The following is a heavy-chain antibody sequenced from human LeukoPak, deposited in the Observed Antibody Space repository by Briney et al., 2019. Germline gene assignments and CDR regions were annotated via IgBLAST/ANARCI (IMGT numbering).Heavy chain of an antibody. CDR3: ARRTGMTLPGWLRVVDL. D-gene: IGHD3-22*01. Sequence: QPGGSLRLSCAASGFTFSSYGMHWVRQAPGKGLEWVAVISYDGSNKYYADSVKGRFTISRDNSKNTLYLQMNSLRDEDTAVYYCARRTGMTLPGWLRVVDLWGQGTLVTVSS. J-gene: IGHJ5*02. CDR2: ISYDGSNK. CDR1: GFTFSSYG. V-gene: IGHV3-30*03.